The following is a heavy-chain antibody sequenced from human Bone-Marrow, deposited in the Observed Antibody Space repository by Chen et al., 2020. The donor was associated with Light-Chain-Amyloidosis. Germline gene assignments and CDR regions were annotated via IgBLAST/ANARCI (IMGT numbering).Heavy chain of an antibody. CDR3: AKFKVDFWSGFPPHFDY. D-gene: IGHD3-3*01. CDR1: GFTFNTYA. J-gene: IGHJ4*02. Sequence: LESGGGLIQPGGSLRLSCAASGFTFNTYALSWVRQAPGKGLEWVSAISSGGGSTYYADSVNGRFTISRDNSKNTLYLQMNSLRAEDTAVYYCAKFKVDFWSGFPPHFDYWGQGTLVTVSS. CDR2: ISSGGGST. V-gene: IGHV3-23*01.